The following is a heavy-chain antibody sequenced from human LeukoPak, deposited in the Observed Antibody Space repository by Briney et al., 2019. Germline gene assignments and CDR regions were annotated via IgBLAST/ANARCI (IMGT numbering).Heavy chain of an antibody. D-gene: IGHD3-22*01. V-gene: IGHV3-74*01. CDR2: INTDGSST. CDR3: AKDQSKYYDSSGPPDY. Sequence: GGSLRLSCAASGFAFSSYWMHWVRQAPGKGLVWVSRINTDGSSTSYADSVKGRFTISRDNSKNTLYLQMNSLRAEDTAVYYCAKDQSKYYDSSGPPDYWGQGTLVTVSS. J-gene: IGHJ4*02. CDR1: GFAFSSYW.